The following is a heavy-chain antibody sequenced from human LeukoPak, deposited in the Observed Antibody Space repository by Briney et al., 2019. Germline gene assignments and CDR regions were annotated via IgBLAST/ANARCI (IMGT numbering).Heavy chain of an antibody. CDR3: ARDGGSGWSFDY. D-gene: IGHD6-19*01. CDR1: RFPFSDYY. J-gene: IGHJ4*02. V-gene: IGHV3-11*01. Sequence: GGSLRLSCAASRFPFSDYYMNWIRQAPGKGLEWVYTISYADSVRGRFTISRVNTKNSLYLQMDSLTAEDTAVYYCARDGGSGWSFDYWGQGILVAVSS. CDR2: TI.